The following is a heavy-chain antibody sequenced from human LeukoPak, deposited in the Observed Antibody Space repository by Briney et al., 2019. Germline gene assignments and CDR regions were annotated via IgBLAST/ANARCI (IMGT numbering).Heavy chain of an antibody. J-gene: IGHJ4*02. V-gene: IGHV4-39*01. D-gene: IGHD6-19*01. CDR2: IYYGGST. Sequence: SETLSLTCTVSGGSISSGTYYWGWIRQPPGKGLEWIGSIYYGGSTYYSPSLKSRVTISVDTPKNQISLKLSSVTAADTAVYYCARHDIPYSGWYPGSLDYWGQGTLVTVSS. CDR3: ARHDIPYSGWYPGSLDY. CDR1: GGSISSGTYY.